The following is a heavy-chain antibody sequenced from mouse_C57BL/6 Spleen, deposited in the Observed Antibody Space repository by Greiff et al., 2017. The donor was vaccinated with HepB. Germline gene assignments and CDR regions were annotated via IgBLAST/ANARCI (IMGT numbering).Heavy chain of an antibody. J-gene: IGHJ2*01. Sequence: VQLQQPGAELVMPGASVKLSCKASGYTFTSYWMHWVKQRPGQGLEWIGEIDPSDSYTNYNQKFKGKSTLTVDKSSSTAYMQLSSLTSEDSAVYYCASGAGRDVDYWGQGTTLTVSS. CDR3: ASGAGRDVDY. V-gene: IGHV1-69*01. D-gene: IGHD1-1*01. CDR2: IDPSDSYT. CDR1: GYTFTSYW.